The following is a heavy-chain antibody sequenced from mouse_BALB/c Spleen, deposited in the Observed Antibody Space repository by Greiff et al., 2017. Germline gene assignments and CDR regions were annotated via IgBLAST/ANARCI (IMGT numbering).Heavy chain of an antibody. CDR1: GFTFSSYW. V-gene: IGHV6-6*02. Sequence: EVKLMESGGGLVQPGGSMKLSCVASGFTFSSYWMSWVRQSPEKGLEWVAEIRLKSDNYATHYAESVKGKFTISRDDSKSRLYLQMNSLRAEDTGIYYCTRGGYLYYYAMDYWGQGTSVTVSS. D-gene: IGHD2-3*01. CDR3: TRGGYLYYYAMDY. CDR2: IRLKSDNYAT. J-gene: IGHJ4*01.